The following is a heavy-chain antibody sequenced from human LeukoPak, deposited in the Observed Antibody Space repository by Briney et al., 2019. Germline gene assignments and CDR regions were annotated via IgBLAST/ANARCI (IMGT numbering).Heavy chain of an antibody. CDR1: GGSISSYY. CDR2: IYYSGST. D-gene: IGHD6-13*01. J-gene: IGHJ4*02. V-gene: IGHV4-59*01. Sequence: SETLSLTCSDSGGSISSYYWSWIRQPPGKGLEWIGYIYYSGSTNYNPSLKSRVTISVDTSENQLSLMLSSVTAADTALYYCARAHTSSWYMDYWGQGTLVTVSS. CDR3: ARAHTSSWYMDY.